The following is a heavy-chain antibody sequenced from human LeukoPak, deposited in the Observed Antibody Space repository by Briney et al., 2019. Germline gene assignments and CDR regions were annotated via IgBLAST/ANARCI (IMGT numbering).Heavy chain of an antibody. CDR3: ARGLAAAGKRQFDP. V-gene: IGHV4-34*01. CDR1: GGSFSGYY. CDR2: INHSGST. D-gene: IGHD6-13*01. Sequence: SETLSLTCAVYGGSFSGYYWSWIRQPPGKGLEWIGEINHSGSTNYNPSLKSRVTISVDTSKNQFSLKLSSVTAADTAVYYCARGLAAAGKRQFDPWGQGTLVTVSS. J-gene: IGHJ5*02.